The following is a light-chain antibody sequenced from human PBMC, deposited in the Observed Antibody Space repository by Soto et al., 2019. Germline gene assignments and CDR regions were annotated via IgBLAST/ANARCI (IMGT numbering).Light chain of an antibody. CDR1: SSNIGSKY. V-gene: IGLV1-47*01. CDR2: RNT. J-gene: IGLJ2*01. Sequence: QSVLTQPPSASGTPGQRVTISCSGSSSNIGSKYVYWYQQLPGTAPKLLIYRNTQRPSGVPDRFSGSKSGTSASLAISGLRSEDEADYYCAAWDDSLSGRVVFGGGTKVTVL. CDR3: AAWDDSLSGRVV.